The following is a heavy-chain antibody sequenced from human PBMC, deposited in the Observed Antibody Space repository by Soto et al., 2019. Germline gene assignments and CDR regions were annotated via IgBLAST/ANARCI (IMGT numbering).Heavy chain of an antibody. Sequence: QVQLVESGGGVVQPGRSLRLSCAASGFTFSSYGMHWVRQAPGKGLEWVAVISYDGSNKYYVDSVKGRFTISRDNSKNTLYLQMNSLRAEGTAVYYCAKEHLDYDYLWGSYRPGWYYSYMDVWGKGTTVTVSS. V-gene: IGHV3-30*18. D-gene: IGHD3-16*02. CDR2: ISYDGSNK. CDR3: AKEHLDYDYLWGSYRPGWYYSYMDV. J-gene: IGHJ6*03. CDR1: GFTFSSYG.